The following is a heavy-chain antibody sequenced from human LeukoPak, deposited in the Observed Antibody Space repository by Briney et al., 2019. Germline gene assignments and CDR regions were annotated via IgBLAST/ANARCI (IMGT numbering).Heavy chain of an antibody. CDR2: ISSSSTI. J-gene: IGHJ4*02. Sequence: GGSLRLSCAASGFAFSSYNMNWVRQAPGEGLEWVSFISSSSTIYYAASVKGRFTISRDNAKNSLYLQMNSLRDEDTAVYYCARDRGSYFDYWGQGTLVTVSS. CDR3: ARDRGSYFDY. D-gene: IGHD3-10*01. V-gene: IGHV3-48*02. CDR1: GFAFSSYN.